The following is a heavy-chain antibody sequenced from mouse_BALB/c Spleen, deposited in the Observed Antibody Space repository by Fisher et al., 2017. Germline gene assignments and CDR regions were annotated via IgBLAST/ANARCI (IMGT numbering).Heavy chain of an antibody. D-gene: IGHD1-1*01. CDR3: ARSGGSSHAYYAMDY. J-gene: IGHJ4*01. Sequence: KFKGKATLTTDKSSSTAYMQLSSLTSEDSAVYYCARSGGSSHAYYAMDYWGQGTSVTVSS. V-gene: IGHV1-80*01.